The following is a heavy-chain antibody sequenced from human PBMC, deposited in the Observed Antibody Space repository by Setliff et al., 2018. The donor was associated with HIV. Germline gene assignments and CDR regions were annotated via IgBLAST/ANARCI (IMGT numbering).Heavy chain of an antibody. CDR2: VSYTGTT. CDR3: ARQSTTSRDFDS. CDR1: YATLSTADYY. Sequence: SETLSLTCTASYATLSTADYYWTWIRQPPGKGLECIGFVSYTGTTRYSPSLRSRISISIDAAKNKFSLQLSSVTAADTAVYYCARQSTTSRDFDSWGQGTLVTVSS. J-gene: IGHJ4*02. V-gene: IGHV4-30-4*01. D-gene: IGHD2-2*01.